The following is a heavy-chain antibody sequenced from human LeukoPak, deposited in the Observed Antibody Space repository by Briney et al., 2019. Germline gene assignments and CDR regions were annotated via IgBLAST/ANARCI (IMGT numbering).Heavy chain of an antibody. CDR1: GGSISSYY. J-gene: IGHJ6*03. CDR3: AGGRITIFGVVTRGYMDV. V-gene: IGHV4-4*07. D-gene: IGHD3-3*01. CDR2: IYTSGST. Sequence: SETLSLTCTVSGGSISSYYWSWIRQPAGKGLEWIGRIYTSGSTNYNPSLKSRVTMSVDTSKNQFSLKLSSVTAADTAVYYCAGGRITIFGVVTRGYMDVWGKGTTVTVSS.